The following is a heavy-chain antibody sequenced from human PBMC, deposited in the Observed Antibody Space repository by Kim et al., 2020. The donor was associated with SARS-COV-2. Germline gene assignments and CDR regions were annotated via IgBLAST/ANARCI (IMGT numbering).Heavy chain of an antibody. Sequence: ASVKVSCKASGYTFTSYAMNWVRQAPGQGLEWMGWINTNTGNPTYAQGFTGRFVFSLDTSVSTAYLQISSLKAEDTAVYYCARGHRYGYSYGSPYWYFDLWCRGTLVTVSS. V-gene: IGHV7-4-1*02. D-gene: IGHD5-18*01. J-gene: IGHJ2*01. CDR2: INTNTGNP. CDR1: GYTFTSYA. CDR3: ARGHRYGYSYGSPYWYFDL.